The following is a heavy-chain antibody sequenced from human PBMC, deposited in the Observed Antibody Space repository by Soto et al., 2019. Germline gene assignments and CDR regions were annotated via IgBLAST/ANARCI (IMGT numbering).Heavy chain of an antibody. J-gene: IGHJ6*02. Sequence: SETLSLTCGVSGDSITTYKWWTWVRQTPGKGLEWIGEIYDSGNTRYNPSPKSRVTISKDTSKNELSLKLNSVTVADTAVYYCATCQLGEYYYAMDIWGQGTTVTVSS. CDR3: ATCQLGEYYYAMDI. CDR1: GDSITTYKW. V-gene: IGHV4-4*02. CDR2: IYDSGNT. D-gene: IGHD7-27*01.